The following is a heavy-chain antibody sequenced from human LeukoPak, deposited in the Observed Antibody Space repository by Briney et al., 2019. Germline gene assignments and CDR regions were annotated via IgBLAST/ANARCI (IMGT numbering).Heavy chain of an antibody. D-gene: IGHD4-17*01. CDR3: AKDQRVTRGPYYDYMDV. J-gene: IGHJ6*03. CDR1: GFTFSTYA. Sequence: PGGSLRLSCAACGFTFSTYALTWVRQAPGKGLEWVSTISGRGGSTYYADSVKGRSTISRHNSKNTLYLQMNSLRAQDTAVYYCAKDQRVTRGPYYDYMDVWGKGATVTVSS. V-gene: IGHV3-23*01. CDR2: ISGRGGST.